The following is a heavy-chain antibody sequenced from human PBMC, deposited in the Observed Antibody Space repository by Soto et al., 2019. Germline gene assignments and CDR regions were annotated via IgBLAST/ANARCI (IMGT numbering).Heavy chain of an antibody. Sequence: SETLSLTCTVSGGSISSGDYYWSWIRQPPGKGLEWIGYIYYSGSTYYNPSLKSRVTISVDTSKNQFSLKLSSVTAADTAVYCGDRVQGSHYGMDVWCQGTTVTVSS. CDR3: DRVQGSHYGMDV. V-gene: IGHV4-30-4*01. CDR2: IYYSGST. CDR1: GGSISSGDYY. J-gene: IGHJ6*02.